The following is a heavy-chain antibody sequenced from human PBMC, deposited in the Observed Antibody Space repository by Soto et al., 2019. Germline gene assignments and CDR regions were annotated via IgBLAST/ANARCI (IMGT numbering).Heavy chain of an antibody. CDR3: ARDLHPYYYDSSGYYSGDY. CDR1: GGTFSSYP. J-gene: IGHJ4*02. CDR2: IIPIFGTA. V-gene: IGHV1-69*06. Sequence: QVQLVQSGAEVKKPGSSVKVSCKASGGTFSSYPISWVRQAPGQGLEWMGGIIPIFGTANYAQKFQGRVTITADKSTSTAYMELSSLRSEDTAVYYCARDLHPYYYDSSGYYSGDYWGQGTLVTVSS. D-gene: IGHD3-22*01.